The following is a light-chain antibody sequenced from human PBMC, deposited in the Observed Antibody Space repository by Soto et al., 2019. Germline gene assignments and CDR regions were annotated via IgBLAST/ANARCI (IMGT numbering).Light chain of an antibody. V-gene: IGKV3-11*01. Sequence: EIVLTQSPATLSLSPGERATLSCRASQSVSSYLAWYQQKPGQAPRLLIYDASVRATGIPVRFSGSGSGTDFTLPISSLEPEDFAVYYCQQRSNWPPITFGQGTRLEIK. CDR3: QQRSNWPPIT. CDR1: QSVSSY. J-gene: IGKJ5*01. CDR2: DAS.